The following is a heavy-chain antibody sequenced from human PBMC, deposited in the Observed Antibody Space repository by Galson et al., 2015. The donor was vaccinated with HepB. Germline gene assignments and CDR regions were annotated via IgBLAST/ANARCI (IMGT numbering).Heavy chain of an antibody. CDR2: INSDGSST. D-gene: IGHD6-19*01. CDR3: ARDGADIAVAGPNLLDY. Sequence: SLRLSCAASGFTFSSYWMHWVRQAPGKGLVWVSRINSDGSSTSYADSVKGRFTISRDNAKNTLYLQMNSLRAEDTAVYYCARDGADIAVAGPNLLDYWGQGTLVTVSS. J-gene: IGHJ4*02. CDR1: GFTFSSYW. V-gene: IGHV3-74*01.